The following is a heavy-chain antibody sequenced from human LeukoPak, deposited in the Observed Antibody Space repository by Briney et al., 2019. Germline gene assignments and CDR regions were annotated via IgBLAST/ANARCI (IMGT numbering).Heavy chain of an antibody. CDR1: AFTFSSYT. Sequence: GGSLRLSCAASAFTFSSYTMNWVRQALGQGLEWVSTISDPHSGSQTHYADSVKGRSTISIDDSQNTVYLQMDSLRAEDTAVYYCTTRLQHHFDYWGQGTQVTVSS. J-gene: IGHJ4*02. D-gene: IGHD2-15*01. V-gene: IGHV3-23*01. CDR3: TTRLQHHFDY. CDR2: ISDPHSGSQT.